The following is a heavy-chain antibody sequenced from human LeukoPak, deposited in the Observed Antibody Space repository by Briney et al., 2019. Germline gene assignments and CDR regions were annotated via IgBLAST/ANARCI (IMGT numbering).Heavy chain of an antibody. V-gene: IGHV1-46*01. CDR1: GYTFTSYY. Sequence: GASVKVSCKASGYTFTSYYMHWVRQAPGQGLEWMGIINPSGGSTSYAQKFQGRVTMTRDTSTSTVYMELSSLRSEDTAVYYCARGRGFYSGSYSYYFDYWGQGTVVTVSS. J-gene: IGHJ4*02. D-gene: IGHD1-26*01. CDR3: ARGRGFYSGSYSYYFDY. CDR2: INPSGGST.